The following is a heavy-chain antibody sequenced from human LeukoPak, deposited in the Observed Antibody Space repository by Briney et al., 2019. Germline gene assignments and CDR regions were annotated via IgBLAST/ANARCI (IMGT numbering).Heavy chain of an antibody. J-gene: IGHJ4*02. CDR1: GYSISRGYY. CDR3: ARAGWIITSGIDY. D-gene: IGHD3-10*01. V-gene: IGHV4-38-2*01. Sequence: SETLSLTCAVSGYSISRGYYWALIRQPPGKGLEWIGTVYHTGSTYYNPSLDSRVTISVDTSKNEFSLNLKSVTAADTAVYYCARAGWIITSGIDYWGQGALVTVPS. CDR2: VYHTGST.